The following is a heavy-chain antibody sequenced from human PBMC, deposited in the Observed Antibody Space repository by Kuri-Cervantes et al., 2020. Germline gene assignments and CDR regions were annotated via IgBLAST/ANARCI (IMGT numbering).Heavy chain of an antibody. CDR1: GFTFDDYA. J-gene: IGHJ4*02. D-gene: IGHD5-24*01. Sequence: ETLSLTCAASGFTFDDYAMHWVRQAPGKGLEWVSRISSDGRITTYADSVKGRFTISRDNAKNMLYLQMNSLRAEDTAVYYCARAIDGYIDYWGQGTLVTVSS. CDR2: ISSDGRIT. CDR3: ARAIDGYIDY. V-gene: IGHV3-74*01.